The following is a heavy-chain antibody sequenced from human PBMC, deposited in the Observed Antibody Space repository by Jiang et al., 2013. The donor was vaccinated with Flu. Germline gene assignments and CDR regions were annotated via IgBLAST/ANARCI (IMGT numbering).Heavy chain of an antibody. Sequence: VQLVESGGGVVQPGRSLRLSCAASGFTFSSYAMHWVRQAPGKGLEWVAVISYDGSNKYYADSVKGRFTISRDNSKNTLYLQMNSLRAEDTAVYYCARCPRPGGYYYYGMDVWGQGTTVTVSS. D-gene: IGHD3-16*01. CDR1: GFTFSSYA. V-gene: IGHV3-30*04. CDR3: ARCPRPGGYYYYGMDV. CDR2: ISYDGSNK. J-gene: IGHJ6*02.